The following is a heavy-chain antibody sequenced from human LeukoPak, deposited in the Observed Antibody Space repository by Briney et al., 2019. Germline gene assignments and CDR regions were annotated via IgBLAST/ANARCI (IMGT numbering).Heavy chain of an antibody. J-gene: IGHJ3*02. D-gene: IGHD6-19*01. Sequence: SENLPLTCTVSGYSINSGYYWGWIRQPPGKGLEWIGSTCHSGSTYYNPSLKSRVTISVDTSKNQFSLKLSSVTAADTAVYYCARVVDIAVAGTIAFDIWGQGTMVTVSS. V-gene: IGHV4-38-2*02. CDR2: TCHSGST. CDR3: ARVVDIAVAGTIAFDI. CDR1: GYSINSGYY.